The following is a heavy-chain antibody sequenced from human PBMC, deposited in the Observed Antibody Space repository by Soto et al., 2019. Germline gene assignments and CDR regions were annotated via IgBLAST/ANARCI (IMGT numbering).Heavy chain of an antibody. CDR2: IIPIFGTA. V-gene: IGHV1-69*06. CDR1: GGTFSSYA. D-gene: IGHD1-7*01. Sequence: SVKVSCKASGGTFSSYAISWVRQAPGQGLEWMGGIIPIFGTANYAQKFQGRVTITADKSTSTAYMELSSLRSEDTAVYYCASSGNSNIMSYYYYGMDVWGQGTTVTVSS. CDR3: ASSGNSNIMSYYYYGMDV. J-gene: IGHJ6*02.